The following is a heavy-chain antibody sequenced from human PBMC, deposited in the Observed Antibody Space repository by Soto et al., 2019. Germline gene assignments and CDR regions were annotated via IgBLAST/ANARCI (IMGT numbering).Heavy chain of an antibody. D-gene: IGHD6-13*01. CDR2: ISWNSGSI. V-gene: IGHV3-9*01. Sequence: EVQLVESGGGVAQPGRSLRLSCAASGFTFDDYAMHWVRQAPGQGLEGVSGISWNSGSIGYADSVKGRFTISRDNAKHSLYLQMNSLRAEDTALYYCAKQGVYSSSLYRYFDLWGRGTLVTVSS. CDR3: AKQGVYSSSLYRYFDL. CDR1: GFTFDDYA. J-gene: IGHJ2*01.